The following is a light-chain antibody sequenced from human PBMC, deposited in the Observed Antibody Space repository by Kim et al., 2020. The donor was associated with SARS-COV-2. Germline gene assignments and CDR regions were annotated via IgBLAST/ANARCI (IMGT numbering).Light chain of an antibody. V-gene: IGKV1-6*01. J-gene: IGKJ2*01. CDR2: AAS. CDR1: QGIRND. Sequence: GHRVTITCRASQGIRNDLGWYQQKPGKAPKLLIYAASSLQSGVPSRFSGSGSGTDFTLTISSLQPEDFATYYCLQDYNYPHTFGQGTKLEI. CDR3: LQDYNYPHT.